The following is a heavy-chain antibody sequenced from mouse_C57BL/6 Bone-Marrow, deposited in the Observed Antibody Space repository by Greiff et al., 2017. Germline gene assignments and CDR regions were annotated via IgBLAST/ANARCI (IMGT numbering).Heavy chain of an antibody. CDR2: FYPGSGSI. CDR3: ARHECEYYYGSSPGFAY. J-gene: IGHJ3*01. V-gene: IGHV1-62-2*01. D-gene: IGHD1-1*01. Sequence: QVQLQQSGAELVKPGASVKLSCKASGYTFTEYTIHWVKQRSGQGLEWIGWFYPGSGSIKYNEKFKDKATLTADKSSSTVYMELSRLTSEDSAVYFCARHECEYYYGSSPGFAYWGQGTLVTVSA. CDR1: GYTFTEYT.